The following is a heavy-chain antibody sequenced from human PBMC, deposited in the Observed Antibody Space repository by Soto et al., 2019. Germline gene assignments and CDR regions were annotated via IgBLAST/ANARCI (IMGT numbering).Heavy chain of an antibody. V-gene: IGHV3-23*01. CDR1: GFTFSSYA. D-gene: IGHD3-10*01. CDR3: AKKYGSGSYYEYFFDY. Sequence: GGSLRLSCAASGFTFSSYAMTWVRQAPGKGLEWVSTISGNGGSTYYADSVKGRFTISRDNSKNTLYLQMSSLRAEDTAVYYCAKKYGSGSYYEYFFDYWGQGTLVTVSS. J-gene: IGHJ4*02. CDR2: ISGNGGST.